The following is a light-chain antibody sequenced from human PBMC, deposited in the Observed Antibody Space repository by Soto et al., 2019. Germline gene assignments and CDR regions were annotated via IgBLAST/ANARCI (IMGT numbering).Light chain of an antibody. V-gene: IGLV1-40*01. CDR2: GNS. CDR3: QSYGSRRSGWV. CDR1: SSNIGAGYD. J-gene: IGLJ3*02. Sequence: QSVLTQPPSVSGAPGQRVTISCTGSSSNIGAGYDVHWYQQLPGTAPKFLIDGNSNRPSGVPDRFSGYKSGTSASLAITGLQDEDEADYYCQSYGSRRSGWVFGGGTKLTVL.